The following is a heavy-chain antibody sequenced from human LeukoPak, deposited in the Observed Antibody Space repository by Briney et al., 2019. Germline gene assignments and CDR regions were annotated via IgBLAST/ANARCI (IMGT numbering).Heavy chain of an antibody. CDR3: ASSLATFDSSGYYYNY. CDR1: GGTFSSYA. Sequence: GASVKVSCKASGGTFSSYAISWVRQAPGQGLEWMGGIIPIFGTANYAQKFQGRVTITADESTSTAYMELSSLRSEDTAVYYCASSLATFDSSGYYYNYWGQGTLVTVSS. D-gene: IGHD3-22*01. V-gene: IGHV1-69*13. CDR2: IIPIFGTA. J-gene: IGHJ4*02.